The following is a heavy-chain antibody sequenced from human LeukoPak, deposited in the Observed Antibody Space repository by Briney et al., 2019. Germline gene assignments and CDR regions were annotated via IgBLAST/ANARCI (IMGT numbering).Heavy chain of an antibody. Sequence: SETLSLTCTVSGGSISSYYWSWIRQPPGKGLEWIGEINHSGSTNYNPSLKSRVTISVDTSKNQFSLKLSSVTAADTAVYYCARRRLYYDILTGYHAHNWFDPWGQGTLVTVSS. D-gene: IGHD3-9*01. CDR3: ARRRLYYDILTGYHAHNWFDP. V-gene: IGHV4-34*01. CDR1: GGSISSYY. CDR2: INHSGST. J-gene: IGHJ5*02.